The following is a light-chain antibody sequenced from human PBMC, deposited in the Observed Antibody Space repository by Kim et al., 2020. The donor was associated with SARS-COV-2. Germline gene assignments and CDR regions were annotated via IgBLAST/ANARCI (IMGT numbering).Light chain of an antibody. Sequence: EIVMTQSPATLSVSPGERVTLSCRASQTVDSNLAWYQQKPGQAPRLLIYGASTRATDIPARFSGSGSGTEFTLIISSLQSEDFAVYYCQQDSHWPPYTFGPGTKLEI. CDR3: QQDSHWPPYT. CDR2: GAS. V-gene: IGKV3-15*01. J-gene: IGKJ2*01. CDR1: QTVDSN.